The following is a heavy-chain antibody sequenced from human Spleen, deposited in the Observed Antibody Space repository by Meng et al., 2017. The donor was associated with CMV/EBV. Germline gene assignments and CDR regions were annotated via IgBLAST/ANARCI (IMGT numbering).Heavy chain of an antibody. J-gene: IGHJ4*02. Sequence: SETLSLTCTVSGGSISSYYWSWIRQPPGKGLEWIGYIYYSGSTNYNPSLKSRVTISPDTSKNHFSLKLSSVTAADTAVYYCARGQLVHWYFDYWGQRTLGTVSS. CDR1: GGSISSYY. D-gene: IGHD6-6*01. CDR3: ARGQLVHWYFDY. CDR2: IYYSGST. V-gene: IGHV4-59*12.